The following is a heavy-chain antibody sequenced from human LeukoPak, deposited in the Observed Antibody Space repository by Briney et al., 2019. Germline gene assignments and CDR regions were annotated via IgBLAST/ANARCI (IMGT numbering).Heavy chain of an antibody. J-gene: IGHJ4*02. CDR2: ISYDGSNE. D-gene: IGHD5-24*01. CDR1: GFTFSSYV. V-gene: IGHV3-30*04. CDR3: ARDWATKTCGT. Sequence: GGSLRLSCAASGFTFSSYVMHWVRQAPGKGLEWVAIISYDGSNEYYADSVKGRFTISRDNAKNSLYLQMNSLRAEDTAVYYCARDWATKTCGTWGQGTLVTVSS.